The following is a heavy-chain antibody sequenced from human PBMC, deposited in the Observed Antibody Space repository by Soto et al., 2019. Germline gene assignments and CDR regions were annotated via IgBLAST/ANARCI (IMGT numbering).Heavy chain of an antibody. CDR1: GGSISRGDYY. CDR2: IYYSGST. Sequence: QVQLQESGPGLVKPSQTLSLTCTVSGGSISRGDYYWSWIRQPPGKGLEWIGYIYYSGSTYYNPSRKPRVTISVATSNIQFPLKLSSVTAADTAVYDGAREGDYDSSDYWGQGTLVTVSS. J-gene: IGHJ4*02. CDR3: AREGDYDSSDY. V-gene: IGHV4-30-4*01. D-gene: IGHD3-22*01.